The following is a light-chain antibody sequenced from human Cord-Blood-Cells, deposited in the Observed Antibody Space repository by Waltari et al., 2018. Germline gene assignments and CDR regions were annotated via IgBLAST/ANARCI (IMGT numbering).Light chain of an antibody. Sequence: QSALTQPPSASGSPGQSVTISCPGTSSDDGGYNYVSWYQQHPGKAPKLMIYEVSKRPSGVPDRFSGSKSGNTASLTVSGLQAEDEADYYCSSYAGSNNVVFGGGTKLTVL. CDR2: EVS. CDR1: SSDDGGYNY. J-gene: IGLJ2*01. V-gene: IGLV2-8*01. CDR3: SSYAGSNNVV.